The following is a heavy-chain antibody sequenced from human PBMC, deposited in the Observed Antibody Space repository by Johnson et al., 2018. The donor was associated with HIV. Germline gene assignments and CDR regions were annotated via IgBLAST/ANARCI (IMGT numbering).Heavy chain of an antibody. V-gene: IGHV3-30*03. D-gene: IGHD1/OR15-1a*01. Sequence: QVQLVESGGGVVQPGRSLRLSCAASGFTFSSYGMHWVRQAPGKGLEWVAVISYDGDNIYYADSVKGRFTISRDNAKNSLYLQMNSLRTEDTAVYYCARGGGSWWGTEIDTFDIWGQGTMVTVSS. J-gene: IGHJ3*02. CDR1: GFTFSSYG. CDR2: ISYDGDNI. CDR3: ARGGGSWWGTEIDTFDI.